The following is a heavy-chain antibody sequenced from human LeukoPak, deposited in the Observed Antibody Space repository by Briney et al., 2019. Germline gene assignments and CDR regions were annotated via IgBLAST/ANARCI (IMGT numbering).Heavy chain of an antibody. CDR3: ARAGTYYYYHMDV. J-gene: IGHJ6*03. Sequence: GESLQISCQGSGSIFTSYWIGWVRQMPGKGLEWMGIIHPGDSDTRYSPSFQGQVTISADKSISTAYLQWSSLKASDTAIYYCARAGTYYYYHMDVWGKGTTVTV. D-gene: IGHD6-19*01. CDR1: GSIFTSYW. V-gene: IGHV5-51*01. CDR2: IHPGDSDT.